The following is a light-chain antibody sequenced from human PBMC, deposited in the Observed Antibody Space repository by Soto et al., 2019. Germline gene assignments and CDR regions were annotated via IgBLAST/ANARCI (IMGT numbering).Light chain of an antibody. V-gene: IGKV3-11*01. CDR1: QSVSSY. J-gene: IGKJ4*01. CDR3: QQRSNWPPT. Sequence: EIVLTQSPATLSLSPGERATLSCRASQSVSSYLAWYQQKPGQAPRLLIYDASNRATGIPGRFSGSGSGTDFTLTISSLEPEDVAVYYCQQRSNWPPTFGGGTKVEIK. CDR2: DAS.